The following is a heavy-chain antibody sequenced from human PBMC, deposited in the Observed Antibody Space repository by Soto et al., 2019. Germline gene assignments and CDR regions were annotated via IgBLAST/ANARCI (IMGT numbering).Heavy chain of an antibody. CDR1: GYTFTGYY. V-gene: IGHV1-2*02. Sequence: GASVKVSCKASGYTFTGYYIHWVRQAPGQGLEWMGWINPNNGDTNYAQKFQGRVTMTRDTSTSTAHMDLSSLTFDDTAVYYCARHSGYDYVFDYWGQGTMVTVYS. CDR3: ARHSGYDYVFDY. J-gene: IGHJ4*02. CDR2: INPNNGDT. D-gene: IGHD5-12*01.